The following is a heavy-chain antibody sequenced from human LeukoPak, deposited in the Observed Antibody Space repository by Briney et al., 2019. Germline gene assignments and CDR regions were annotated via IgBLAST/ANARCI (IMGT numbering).Heavy chain of an antibody. CDR3: ARHTPYRSGRGGGGFDY. CDR1: GGSISSYY. Sequence: SETLSLTCTVSGGSISSYYWSWIRQPPGKGLEWIGYIYTSGSTNHNPSLKSRVTISVDTSKNQFSLKLSSVTAADTAVDYCARHTPYRSGRGGGGFDYWGQGTLVTVSS. J-gene: IGHJ4*02. D-gene: IGHD6-19*01. CDR2: IYTSGST. V-gene: IGHV4-4*09.